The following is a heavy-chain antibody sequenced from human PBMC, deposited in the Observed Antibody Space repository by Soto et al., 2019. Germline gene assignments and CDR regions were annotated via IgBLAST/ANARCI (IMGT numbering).Heavy chain of an antibody. CDR1: GFTFSSYG. CDR2: ISYDGSNK. D-gene: IGHD6-13*01. J-gene: IGHJ6*02. Sequence: QVQLVESGGGVVQPGRSLRLSCAASGFTFSSYGMHWVRQAPGKGLEWVAVISYDGSNKYYADSVKGRFTISRDNSKNSLYLQMNGLRAEDTAVYYCAKDHGRTGIWQQLVWDYGMDVWGQGTTVTVSS. V-gene: IGHV3-30*18. CDR3: AKDHGRTGIWQQLVWDYGMDV.